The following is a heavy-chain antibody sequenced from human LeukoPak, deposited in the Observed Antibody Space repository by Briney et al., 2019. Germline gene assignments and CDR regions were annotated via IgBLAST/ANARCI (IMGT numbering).Heavy chain of an antibody. V-gene: IGHV4-34*01. Sequence: SETLSLTCAVYGGSFSGYYWSWIRQPPGKGLEWIGEINHSGSTNYNPSLKSRVTISVDTSKNQFSLKPSSVTAADTAVYYCARGVVVVVAATPRGYYYYGMDVWGQGTTVTVSS. CDR1: GGSFSGYY. CDR3: ARGVVVVVAATPRGYYYYGMDV. J-gene: IGHJ6*02. D-gene: IGHD2-15*01. CDR2: INHSGST.